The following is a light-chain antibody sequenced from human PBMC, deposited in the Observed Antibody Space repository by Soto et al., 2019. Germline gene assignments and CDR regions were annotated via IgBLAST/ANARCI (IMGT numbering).Light chain of an antibody. V-gene: IGKV1-5*03. CDR1: QSISSW. CDR3: QQHSSSSPYS. CDR2: KAS. J-gene: IGKJ2*03. Sequence: DIQMTQYPSTLSASVGDRVTITCRASQSISSWLAWYQQKPGKAPNLLIYKASTLGSGVPSRFSGGGSGTEFTLTISSLQPDDFATYYCQQHSSSSPYSFGQGTKLEIK.